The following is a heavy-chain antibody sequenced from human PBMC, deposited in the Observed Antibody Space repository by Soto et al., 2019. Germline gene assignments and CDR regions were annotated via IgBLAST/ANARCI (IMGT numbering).Heavy chain of an antibody. J-gene: IGHJ4*02. CDR1: GFNFKKFA. Sequence: LRLSCEASGFNFKKFAMGWVRQAPGEGLEWVAGISCCGGSTSYADSVKGRFSLARDDSKSTLSLHLNSLRFEDTARYFCAKADGEQWLIPHLDNWGQGTLVTVSS. V-gene: IGHV3-23*01. CDR3: AKADGEQWLIPHLDN. CDR2: ISCCGGST. D-gene: IGHD6-19*01.